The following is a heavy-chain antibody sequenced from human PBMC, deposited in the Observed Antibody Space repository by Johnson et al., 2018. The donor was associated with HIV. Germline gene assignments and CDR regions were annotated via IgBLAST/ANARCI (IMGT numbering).Heavy chain of an antibody. D-gene: IGHD3-10*01. CDR2: ISYDGGNN. CDR3: ARAVAPFGDWEAFDI. V-gene: IGHV3-30-3*01. J-gene: IGHJ3*02. Sequence: QVQLVESGGGVVQPGRSLRLSCAASGFTFSSYAMHWVRQAPGKGLEWVAVISYDGGNNYYADSVKGRFTISRDNSKNKLYLQMNSLRAKDTAVYYCARAVAPFGDWEAFDIWGQGTMVTVSS. CDR1: GFTFSSYA.